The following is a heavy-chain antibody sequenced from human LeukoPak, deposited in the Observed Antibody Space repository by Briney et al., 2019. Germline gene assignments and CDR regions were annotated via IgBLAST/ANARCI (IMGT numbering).Heavy chain of an antibody. CDR3: ARSRGSYDSRGDY. V-gene: IGHV3-20*04. CDR2: INWNGGST. Sequence: GGSLRLSCVASGFTFDGYGMSWVRQAPEKGLEWVSSINWNGGSTAYVDSVKGRFTISRDNAKNSLYLQMNSLRAEDTAVYYCARSRGSYDSRGDYWGQGTLVTVSS. CDR1: GFTFDGYG. J-gene: IGHJ4*02. D-gene: IGHD3-22*01.